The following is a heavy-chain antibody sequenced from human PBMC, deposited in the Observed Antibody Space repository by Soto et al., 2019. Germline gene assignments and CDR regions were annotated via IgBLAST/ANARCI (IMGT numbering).Heavy chain of an antibody. CDR3: ARETQANLGTGGFDY. D-gene: IGHD7-27*01. V-gene: IGHV3-9*01. CDR2: VSWNSGSV. CDR1: GFTFDDYA. Sequence: GGSLRLSCAASGFTFDDYAMHWVRQGPGKGLEWVSGVSWNSGSVGYADSVKGRFTISGDNAKNSLYLQINSLRTEDTALYYCARETQANLGTGGFDYWGQGTLVTVSS. J-gene: IGHJ4*02.